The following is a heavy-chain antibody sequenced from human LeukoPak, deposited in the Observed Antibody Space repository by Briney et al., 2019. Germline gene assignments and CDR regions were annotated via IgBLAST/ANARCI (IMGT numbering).Heavy chain of an antibody. D-gene: IGHD5-18*01. CDR2: IKQDGSEK. CDR3: ARTFLGYSYGPATFDY. V-gene: IGHV3-7*01. CDR1: GFTFDDYA. J-gene: IGHJ4*02. Sequence: PGRSLRLSCAASGFTFDDYAMHWVRQAPGKGLEWVANIKQDGSEKYYVDSVKGRFTISRDNAKNSLYLQMNSLRAEDTAVYYCARTFLGYSYGPATFDYWGQGTLVTVSS.